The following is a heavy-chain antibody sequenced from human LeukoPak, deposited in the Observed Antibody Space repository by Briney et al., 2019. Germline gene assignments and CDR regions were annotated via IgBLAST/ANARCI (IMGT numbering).Heavy chain of an antibody. J-gene: IGHJ4*02. CDR2: LSCSGGST. V-gene: IGHV3-23*01. Sequence: GGSLRLSCAASGFTFSSYAMSGVRQAPGKGLEGVSALSCSGGSTYYADSVKGRFTISRDNSKNTLYLQMNSLRAEDTAVYYCAKSDCSGGSCQYYFDYWGQGTLVTVSS. D-gene: IGHD2-15*01. CDR3: AKSDCSGGSCQYYFDY. CDR1: GFTFSSYA.